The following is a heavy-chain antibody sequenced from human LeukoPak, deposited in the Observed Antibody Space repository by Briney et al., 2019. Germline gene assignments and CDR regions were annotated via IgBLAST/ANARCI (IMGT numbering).Heavy chain of an antibody. D-gene: IGHD2-2*01. CDR1: GFTFSSYA. CDR2: ICGSGGST. CDR3: AKGRTLVVVPAAKVGFDY. V-gene: IGHV3-23*01. J-gene: IGHJ4*02. Sequence: GGSLRLSCAASGFTFSSYAMSWVRQAPGKGLEWVSAICGSGGSTYYADSVKGRFTISRDNSKNTLYLQMNSLRAEDTAVYYCAKGRTLVVVPAAKVGFDYWGQGTLVTVSS.